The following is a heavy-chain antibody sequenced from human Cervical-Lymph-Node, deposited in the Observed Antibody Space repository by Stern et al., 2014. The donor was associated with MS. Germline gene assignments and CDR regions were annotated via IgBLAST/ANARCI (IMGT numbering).Heavy chain of an antibody. CDR2: ISGNGGKT. V-gene: IGHV3-9*01. J-gene: IGHJ6*02. CDR1: GFTFDDYA. Sequence: EVQLVESGGGLVQPGRSLRLSCAASGFTFDDYAMHWVRQAPGEGLEWVSGISGNGGKTDYAASVKGRFTISRDNAKNSLYLQMDSLRAEDTALYYCAKDMRGGSSYAMDVWGQGTTVTVSS. CDR3: AKDMRGGSSYAMDV. D-gene: IGHD6-6*01.